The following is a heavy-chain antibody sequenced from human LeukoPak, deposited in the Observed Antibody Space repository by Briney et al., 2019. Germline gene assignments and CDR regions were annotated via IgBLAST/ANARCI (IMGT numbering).Heavy chain of an antibody. Sequence: SVKVSCKASGGTFSSYAISWVRQAPGQGLEWMGGIIPIFGTANYAQKFQGRVTITADESTSTAYMELSSLRSEDTAVYYCARRDFWSGYTYYFDYWGQGTLVTVSS. J-gene: IGHJ4*02. CDR2: IIPIFGTA. CDR3: ARRDFWSGYTYYFDY. CDR1: GGTFSSYA. V-gene: IGHV1-69*13. D-gene: IGHD3-3*01.